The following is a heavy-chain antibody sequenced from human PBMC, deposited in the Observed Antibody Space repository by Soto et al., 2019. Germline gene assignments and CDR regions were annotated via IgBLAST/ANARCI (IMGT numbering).Heavy chain of an antibody. Sequence: ASVKVSCKASGYTFTSYYMHWVRQAPGQGLEWMGIINPSGGSTSYAQKFQGRVAMASDTSTSTVYMELSSLRSEDTAVYYCARGEDDGPRSDVWGQGTTVTVSS. V-gene: IGHV1-46*01. CDR2: INPSGGST. CDR3: ARGEDDGPRSDV. J-gene: IGHJ6*02. D-gene: IGHD1-26*01. CDR1: GYTFTSYY.